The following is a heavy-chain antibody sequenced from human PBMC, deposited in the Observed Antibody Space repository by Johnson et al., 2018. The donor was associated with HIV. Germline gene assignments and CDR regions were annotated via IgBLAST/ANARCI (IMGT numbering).Heavy chain of an antibody. J-gene: IGHJ3*02. D-gene: IGHD2-2*01. Sequence: QVLLVESGGGVVQPGRSLRLSCAVSGFTFSSYAMHWVRQAPGKGLEWVALISYDGSNKYYADSVKGRFTISRDNSKNTLYLQMNSLETEDTAMYYCAREGGIGSTREDAFDIWGQGTMVIVSS. CDR3: AREGGIGSTREDAFDI. V-gene: IGHV3-30*04. CDR2: ISYDGSNK. CDR1: GFTFSSYA.